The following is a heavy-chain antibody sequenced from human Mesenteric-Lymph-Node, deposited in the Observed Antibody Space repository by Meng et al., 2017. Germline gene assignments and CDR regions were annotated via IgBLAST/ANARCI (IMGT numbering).Heavy chain of an antibody. V-gene: IGHV3-7*01. CDR2: IKQDGSEK. CDR1: GFTFSSYW. CDR3: AKGGQDGSYSY. Sequence: GESLKISCAASGFTFSSYWMSWVRQAPGKGLEWVANIKQDGSEKYYVDSVKGRFTISRDNAKNSLYLQMNSLRAEDTAVYYCAKGGQDGSYSYWGQGTLVTVSS. D-gene: IGHD3-10*01. J-gene: IGHJ4*02.